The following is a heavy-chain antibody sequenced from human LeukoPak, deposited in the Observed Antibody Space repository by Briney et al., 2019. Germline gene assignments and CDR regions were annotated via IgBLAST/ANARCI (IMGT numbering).Heavy chain of an antibody. CDR1: GFTFSSYG. CDR3: AKDRPRYSSGWYYYFDY. CDR2: IWYDGSNK. J-gene: IGHJ4*02. D-gene: IGHD6-19*01. Sequence: GGSLRLSCAASGFTFSSYGMHWVRQAPGKGLEWVAVIWYDGSNKYYADSVKGRFTISRDNSKNTLYLQMNSLRAEDTAVYYCAKDRPRYSSGWYYYFDYWGQGTLVTVSS. V-gene: IGHV3-33*06.